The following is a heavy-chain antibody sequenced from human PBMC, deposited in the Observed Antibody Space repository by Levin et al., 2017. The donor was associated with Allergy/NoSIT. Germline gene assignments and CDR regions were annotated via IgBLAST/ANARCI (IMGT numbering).Heavy chain of an antibody. V-gene: IGHV3-49*03. Sequence: GGSLRLSCTASGFNFDDYAMSWFRQAPGQGLEWVGFIAGKYYGGTVDYAASVRGRFTISRDDSKSIAYLQMNSLKSEDTAVYYCTRDSYGRQPPNSFDVWGQGTTVTVSS. D-gene: IGHD2/OR15-2a*01. CDR3: TRDSYGRQPPNSFDV. CDR2: IAGKYYGGTV. J-gene: IGHJ3*01. CDR1: GFNFDDYA.